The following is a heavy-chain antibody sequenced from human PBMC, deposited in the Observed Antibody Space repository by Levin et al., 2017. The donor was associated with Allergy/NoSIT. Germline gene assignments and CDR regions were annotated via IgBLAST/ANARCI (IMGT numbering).Heavy chain of an antibody. CDR2: ISGNSRDT. CDR1: GFTFSDDY. J-gene: IGHJ4*02. V-gene: IGHV3-11*03. Sequence: GGSLRLSCAASGFTFSDDYMSWIRQAPGKGPEWLSYISGNSRDTNYAGSVKGRFTISRDNAKNSLYLQMNSLRAEDTAMYYCARSSGRGYPQEWWGQGTLVTVSS. D-gene: IGHD3-10*01. CDR3: ARSSGRGYPQEW.